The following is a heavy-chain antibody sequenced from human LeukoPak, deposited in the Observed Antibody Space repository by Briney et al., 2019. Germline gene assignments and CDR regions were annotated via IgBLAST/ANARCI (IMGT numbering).Heavy chain of an antibody. J-gene: IGHJ4*02. D-gene: IGHD3-10*01. Sequence: GGSLRLSCAASGFTFRTYWMSWVRQAPGKGLEWMANIKRDGSKIYYVDSVKGRFTISRDNDKNSLYLQMNSLRAEDTAVYYCTRDSQGSGIYSVDYWGQGTLVTVSS. CDR2: IKRDGSKI. V-gene: IGHV3-7*05. CDR3: TRDSQGSGIYSVDY. CDR1: GFTFRTYW.